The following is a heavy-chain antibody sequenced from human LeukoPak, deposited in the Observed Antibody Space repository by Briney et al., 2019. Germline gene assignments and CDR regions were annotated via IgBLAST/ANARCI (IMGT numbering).Heavy chain of an antibody. CDR2: IYYSGST. CDR1: GGSISSSSYY. D-gene: IGHD6-6*01. CDR3: ARHPPFEYSSSSWFDP. Sequence: KTSETLSLTCTVSGGSISSSSYYWGWIRQPPGKGLEWIGSIYYSGSTYYNPSLKSRVTISVDTSKNQFSLKLSSVTAADTAVYYCARHPPFEYSSSSWFDPWGQGTLVTVSS. V-gene: IGHV4-39*01. J-gene: IGHJ5*02.